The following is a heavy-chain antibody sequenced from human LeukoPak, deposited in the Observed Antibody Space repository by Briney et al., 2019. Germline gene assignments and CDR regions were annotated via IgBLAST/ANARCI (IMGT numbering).Heavy chain of an antibody. Sequence: GGSLRLSCAASGFTFSSYAMSWVRPAPGKGLEWVSTIRESGGNKYYADSVKGRFTISRDNSKNTLYLQMKSLRAEDPAVYYCSKWGLIVATSSCFYPWGQGTLGTVSS. J-gene: IGHJ5*02. CDR2: IRESGGNK. D-gene: IGHD5-12*01. CDR1: GFTFSSYA. CDR3: SKWGLIVATSSCFYP. V-gene: IGHV3-23*01.